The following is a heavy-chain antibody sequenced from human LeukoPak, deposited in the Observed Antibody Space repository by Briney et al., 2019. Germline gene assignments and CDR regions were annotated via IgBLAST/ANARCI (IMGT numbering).Heavy chain of an antibody. CDR2: INPNSGGT. CDR1: GYTFTGYY. V-gene: IGHV1-2*02. CDR3: ARDKVRGNMVYYGMDV. D-gene: IGHD3-10*01. J-gene: IGHJ6*02. Sequence: ASVKLSCKASGYTFTGYYMHWVRQAPGQGLEWMGWINPNSGGTNYAQKFQGRVTMTRDTSISTAYKELSRLRSDDTAVYYCARDKVRGNMVYYGMDVWGQGTGVTVSS.